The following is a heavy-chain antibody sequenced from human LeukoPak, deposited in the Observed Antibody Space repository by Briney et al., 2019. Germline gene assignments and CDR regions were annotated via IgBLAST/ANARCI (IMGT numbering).Heavy chain of an antibody. CDR3: AKSDCGTIGCKLLNY. D-gene: IGHD2-21*01. CDR1: GFSFNNYA. V-gene: IGHV3-23*01. J-gene: IGHJ4*02. Sequence: GGSLRLSCAASGFSFNNYAMSWVRQAPGKGLEWVSAINSGGDATKYADSVKGRFTISRDNSKNTLSLQLDSLRAEDTALYYCAKSDCGTIGCKLLNYWGQGTLVTVSS. CDR2: INSGGDAT.